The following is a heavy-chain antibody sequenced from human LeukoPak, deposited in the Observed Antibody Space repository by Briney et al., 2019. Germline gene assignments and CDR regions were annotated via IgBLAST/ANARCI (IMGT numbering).Heavy chain of an antibody. D-gene: IGHD6-25*01. CDR3: ARVGSAAATADY. CDR2: INPRGGST. J-gene: IGHJ4*02. V-gene: IGHV1-46*01. Sequence: GASVKVSCKASGYTFTSYYMHWVRQAPGQGPEWMGIINPRGGSTDYAQKFQGRITMTSDTSTSTVYMELNSLRSDDTAVYFCARVGSAAATADYWGQGTRVTVSS. CDR1: GYTFTSYY.